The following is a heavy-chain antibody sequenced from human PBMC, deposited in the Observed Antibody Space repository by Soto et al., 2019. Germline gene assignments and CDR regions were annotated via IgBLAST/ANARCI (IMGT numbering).Heavy chain of an antibody. J-gene: IGHJ4*02. CDR3: ARDQPGYSYGYGLGY. V-gene: IGHV3-21*01. CDR1: GFTFSSYS. Sequence: PGGSLRLSCAASGFTFSSYSMNWVRQAPGKGLEWVSSISSCSSYIYYADSVKGRFTISRDNAKNSLYLQMNSLRAEDTAVYYCARDQPGYSYGYGLGYWGQGTLVTVSS. D-gene: IGHD5-18*01. CDR2: ISSCSSYI.